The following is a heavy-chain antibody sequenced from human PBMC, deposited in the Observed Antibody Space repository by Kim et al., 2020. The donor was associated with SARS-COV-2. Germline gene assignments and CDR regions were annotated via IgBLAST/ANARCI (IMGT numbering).Heavy chain of an antibody. D-gene: IGHD6-19*01. CDR2: IYHSGST. J-gene: IGHJ6*02. CDR1: GGSISSSNW. Sequence: SETLSLTCAVSGGSISSSNWWSWVRQPPGKGLEWIGEIYHSGSTNYNPSLKSRVTISLDKSKNQFSLKLSSVTAADTAVYYCARDRARSSGWYFDYYYGMDVWGQGTTVTVSS. V-gene: IGHV4-4*02. CDR3: ARDRARSSGWYFDYYYGMDV.